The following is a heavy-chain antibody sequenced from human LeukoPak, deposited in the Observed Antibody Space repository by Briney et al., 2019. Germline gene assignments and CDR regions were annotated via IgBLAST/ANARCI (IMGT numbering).Heavy chain of an antibody. CDR2: IIPIFGTA. V-gene: IGHV1-69*13. CDR3: ARDRDYYGSGSPHGMDV. J-gene: IGHJ6*02. D-gene: IGHD3-10*01. CDR1: GGTFSSYA. Sequence: ASVKVSCKASGGTFSSYAISWVRQAPGQGLEWMGGIIPIFGTANYAQKFQGRVTITADESTSTAYMELSSLRSEDTAVYYCARDRDYYGSGSPHGMDVWGQGTTVTVSS.